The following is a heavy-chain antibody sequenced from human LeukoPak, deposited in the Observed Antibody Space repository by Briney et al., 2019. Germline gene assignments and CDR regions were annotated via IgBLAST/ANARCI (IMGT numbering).Heavy chain of an antibody. CDR2: IKSDGSST. CDR1: GFIFSSDW. J-gene: IGHJ4*02. Sequence: GGSLRLSCAASGFIFSSDWMHWVRQAPGKGLVWVSRIKSDGSSTSYADSVKGRFTISRDNAKNTLYLQMNSLRAEDTAVYYCARDSAECTGGYCYLVSWGQGTLVTVSS. D-gene: IGHD2-8*02. V-gene: IGHV3-74*01. CDR3: ARDSAECTGGYCYLVS.